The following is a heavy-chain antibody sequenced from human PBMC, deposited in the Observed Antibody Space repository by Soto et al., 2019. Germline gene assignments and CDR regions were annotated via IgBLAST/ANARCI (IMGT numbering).Heavy chain of an antibody. J-gene: IGHJ6*02. V-gene: IGHV3-49*04. CDR3: TSGHFDFWGGYDVGYDMDV. Sequence: GSLRLSGRVYGITFGDYAMTWVRQAPGKGPEWVGFIRSTAYGGTTEYAASVKGRFTISRDDSKSIAYLQMNSLKTEDTAVYFCTSGHFDFWGGYDVGYDMDVWGQGTTVTVSS. CDR2: IRSTAYGGTT. D-gene: IGHD3-3*01. CDR1: GITFGDYA.